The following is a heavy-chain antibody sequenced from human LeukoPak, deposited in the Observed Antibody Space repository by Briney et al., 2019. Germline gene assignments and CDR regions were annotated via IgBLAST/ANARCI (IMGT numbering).Heavy chain of an antibody. D-gene: IGHD2-2*01. CDR3: SVRPSKVPATLLLYD. CDR1: GFTFSSYG. J-gene: IGHJ4*02. CDR2: IRYDGSNK. V-gene: IGHV3-30*02. Sequence: PGGSLRLSCAASGFTFSSYGMHWVRQAPGKGLEWVAFIRYDGSNKYYADSVKGRFTISRDNSKNTLYLQMNSLRAEDTAVYYCSVRPSKVPATLLLYDWGQGTLVTVSS.